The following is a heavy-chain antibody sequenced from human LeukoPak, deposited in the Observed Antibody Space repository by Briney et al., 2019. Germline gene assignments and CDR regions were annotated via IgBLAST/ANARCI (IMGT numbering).Heavy chain of an antibody. CDR1: GFTFSRYW. CDR3: ARDDASNLGY. Sequence: GGSLRLSCAASGFTFSRYWMSWVRLAPGKGLEWLANIKQDGSDRYYVDSVKGRFTISRDNAKNSLHLQMDSLRAEDTAVYYCARDDASNLGYWGQGTLVTVSS. V-gene: IGHV3-7*03. J-gene: IGHJ4*02. CDR2: IKQDGSDR.